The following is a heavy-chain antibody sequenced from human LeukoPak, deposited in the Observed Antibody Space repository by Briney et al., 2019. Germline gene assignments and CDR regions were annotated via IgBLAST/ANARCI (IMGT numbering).Heavy chain of an antibody. CDR1: GFTFSDYD. Sequence: GGSLRLSCAAPGFTFSDYDMHWVRQATGKGLEWVSAIGTAGDTYYTGSVKGRFTISRENAKNSLYLQMNSLRAGDTAVYYCARVAKERVGGVYYFDYWGQGTLVTVSS. CDR2: IGTAGDT. J-gene: IGHJ4*02. D-gene: IGHD1-1*01. V-gene: IGHV3-13*01. CDR3: ARVAKERVGGVYYFDY.